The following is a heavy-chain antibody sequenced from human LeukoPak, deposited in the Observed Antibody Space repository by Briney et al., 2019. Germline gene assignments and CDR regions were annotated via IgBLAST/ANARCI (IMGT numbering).Heavy chain of an antibody. J-gene: IGHJ4*02. CDR1: GFTFSSYG. V-gene: IGHV3-7*03. Sequence: GGSLRLSCAASGFTFSSYGMHWVRQAPGKGLEWVANINQDGSEKYFVGSVKGRFTISRDNARNSLYLQMNSLRVEDTAVYYCARGATSSWDYWGQGTLVTVSS. CDR3: ARGATSSWDY. CDR2: INQDGSEK. D-gene: IGHD6-13*01.